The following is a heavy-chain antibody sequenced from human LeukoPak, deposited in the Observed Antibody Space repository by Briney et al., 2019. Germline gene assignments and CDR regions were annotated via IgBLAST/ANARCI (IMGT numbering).Heavy chain of an antibody. J-gene: IGHJ4*02. V-gene: IGHV1-24*01. CDR3: ATTAYCSSTSCYFYYFDY. D-gene: IGHD2-2*01. CDR1: GYTLTELS. Sequence: ASVKVSCKVSGYTLTELSMHWVRQAPGKGLEWMGGFDPEDGETIYAQKFQGRVTMTEDTSTDTAYMELSSLRSEDTAVYYCATTAYCSSTSCYFYYFDYWGQGTLVTVSS. CDR2: FDPEDGET.